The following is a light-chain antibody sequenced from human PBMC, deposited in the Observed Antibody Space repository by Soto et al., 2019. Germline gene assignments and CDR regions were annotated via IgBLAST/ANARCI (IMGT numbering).Light chain of an antibody. V-gene: IGKV3-20*01. Sequence: EIVLTQSPGTLSLSPGERATLSCRASQSVSNNYLAWYQQKPGQAPRLLIYGASSRATGIPDRFSGSGSGTDFTLTISSIEPDDDTVYYCPLPYYWPITSAEGTRLEIK. J-gene: IGKJ5*01. CDR3: PLPYYWPIT. CDR2: GAS. CDR1: QSVSNNY.